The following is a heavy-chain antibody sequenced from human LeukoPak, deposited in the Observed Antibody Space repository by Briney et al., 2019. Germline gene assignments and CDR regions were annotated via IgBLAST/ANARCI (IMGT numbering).Heavy chain of an antibody. D-gene: IGHD5-18*01. V-gene: IGHV3-23*01. J-gene: IGHJ4*02. CDR1: GFTFSSYG. CDR2: ISGSGGST. Sequence: PGGSLRLSCAASGFTFSSYGMSWVRQAPGKGLEWVSAISGSGGSTYYADSVKGRFTISRDNSKNTLYLQMNSLRAEDTAVYYCAKDHQPAMAFSYFDYWGQGTLVTVSS. CDR3: AKDHQPAMAFSYFDY.